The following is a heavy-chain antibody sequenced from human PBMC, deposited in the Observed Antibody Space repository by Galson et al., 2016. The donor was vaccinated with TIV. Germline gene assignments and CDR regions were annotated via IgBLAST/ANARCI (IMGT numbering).Heavy chain of an antibody. CDR1: GLSVSINY. Sequence: SLRLSCAASGLSVSINYMTWVRQAPGTGLQWVSLISDGGNTYYADSVKGRFTISRDNSKNILYLQMNSLRVEDTAVYYCARDRIVDATYYYYYFGMDVWGQGTAVTVSS. CDR2: ISDGGNT. V-gene: IGHV3-66*02. J-gene: IGHJ6*02. CDR3: ARDRIVDATYYYYYFGMDV. D-gene: IGHD1-26*01.